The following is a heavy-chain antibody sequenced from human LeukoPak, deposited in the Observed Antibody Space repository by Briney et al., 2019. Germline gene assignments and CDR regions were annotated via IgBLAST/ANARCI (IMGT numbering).Heavy chain of an antibody. J-gene: IGHJ6*03. D-gene: IGHD2-2*01. CDR3: ARSCPPRLVVPAAMGYYYMDV. CDR1: GGSISSGSYY. V-gene: IGHV4-61*02. CDR2: IYTSGST. Sequence: PSQTLSLTCTVSGGSISSGSYYWSWIRQPAGKGLEWIGRIYTSGSTNYNPSLKSRVTISVDTSKNQFSLKLSSVTAAETGVYYCARSCPPRLVVPAAMGYYYMDVWGKGTTVTVSS.